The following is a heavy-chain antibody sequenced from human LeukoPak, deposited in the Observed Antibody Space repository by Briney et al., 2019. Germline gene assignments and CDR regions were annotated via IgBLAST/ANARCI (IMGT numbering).Heavy chain of an antibody. CDR2: INHSGST. CDR3: ARVSVLVSAARPLRRPGARFDY. CDR1: GGSFSGYY. Sequence: PSETLSLTCAVYGGSFSGYYWSWIRQPPGKGLEWIGEINHSGSTNYNPSLKSRVTISVDTSKNQFSLRLRSVTAADTAVYYCARVSVLVSAARPLRRPGARFDYWGQGTLVTVSS. D-gene: IGHD2-2*02. V-gene: IGHV4-34*01. J-gene: IGHJ4*02.